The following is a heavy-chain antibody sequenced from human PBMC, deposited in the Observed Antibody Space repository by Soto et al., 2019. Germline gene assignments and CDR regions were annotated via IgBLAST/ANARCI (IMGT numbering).Heavy chain of an antibody. J-gene: IGHJ6*02. Sequence: PSETLSLTCTVSGGSISSGDYYWSWIRPPPGKGLEWIGYIYYSGSTYYNPSLKSRVTISVDTSKNQFSLKLSSVTAADTAVYYCARDRRGYDFWSGYYPDYYYYGMDVWGQGTTVTVSS. CDR2: IYYSGST. CDR1: GGSISSGDYY. CDR3: ARDRRGYDFWSGYYPDYYYYGMDV. V-gene: IGHV4-30-4*01. D-gene: IGHD3-3*01.